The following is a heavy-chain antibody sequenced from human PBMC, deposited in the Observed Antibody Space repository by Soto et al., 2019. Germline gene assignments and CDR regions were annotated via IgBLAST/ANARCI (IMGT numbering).Heavy chain of an antibody. V-gene: IGHV1-3*01. D-gene: IGHD6-13*01. J-gene: IGHJ6*02. CDR1: GYKFSSYA. Sequence: ASVKVSCKASGYKFSSYAIQWVRQAPGQRLEWMGWINVGNGNTKYSQKFQDRVTIIRDTSADTAYMEVSSLRAEDTAVYYCARDQQQLAKNYDGMDVWGQGTTVTVSS. CDR2: INVGNGNT. CDR3: ARDQQQLAKNYDGMDV.